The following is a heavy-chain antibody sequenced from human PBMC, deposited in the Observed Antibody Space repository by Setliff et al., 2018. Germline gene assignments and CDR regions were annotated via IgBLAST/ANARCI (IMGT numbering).Heavy chain of an antibody. Sequence: VASVKVSCKTSGYTFTNYGISWVRQAPGQGLEWMGWISVYAREFQGRVTMTIDTPTSTAYMELRSLRSDDTAVYYCARGPPDFVVVPAAAKFDYWGPGTLVTVSS. V-gene: IGHV1-18*01. J-gene: IGHJ4*02. CDR2: ISV. D-gene: IGHD2-2*01. CDR1: GYTFTNYG. CDR3: ARGPPDFVVVPAAAKFDY.